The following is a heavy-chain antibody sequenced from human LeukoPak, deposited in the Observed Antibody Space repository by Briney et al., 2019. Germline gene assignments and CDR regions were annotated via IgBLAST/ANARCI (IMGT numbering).Heavy chain of an antibody. Sequence: GRSLRLSCAASGFTFDDYAMHWVRQAPGKGLEWVSGISWNSGSIGYADSVKGRFTISRDNAKNSLYLQMNSLRAEDMALYYCARAIGQYYFDYWGQGTLVTVSS. CDR2: ISWNSGSI. J-gene: IGHJ4*02. CDR1: GFTFDDYA. CDR3: ARAIGQYYFDY. V-gene: IGHV3-9*03.